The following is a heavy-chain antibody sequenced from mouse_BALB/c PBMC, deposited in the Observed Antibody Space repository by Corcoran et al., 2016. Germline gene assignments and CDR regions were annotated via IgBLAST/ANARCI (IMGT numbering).Heavy chain of an antibody. CDR3: AISEKSGNLYYFDY. D-gene: IGHD2-1*01. J-gene: IGHJ2*01. V-gene: IGHV1S136*01. Sequence: EVQLQQSGPELVKPGASVKMSCKASGYTFTSYVMHWVKQKPGQGLEWIGYINPYNDGTKYNEKFKGKATLTSDKSSSTAYMELSSLTSEDSAVYYCAISEKSGNLYYFDYWGQGTTLTVSS. CDR2: INPYNDGT. CDR1: GYTFTSYV.